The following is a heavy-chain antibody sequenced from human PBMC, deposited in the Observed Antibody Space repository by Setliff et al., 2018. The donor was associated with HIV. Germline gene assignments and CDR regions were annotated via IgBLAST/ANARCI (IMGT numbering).Heavy chain of an antibody. CDR2: ISAGSSLI. Sequence: GGSLRLSCAASGFTFSRYAMTWVRQAPGKGLEWVAYISAGSSLIYYVESVKGRFTISRDNAKNSLYLQMNTLRTEDTAVYYCAKGASLVPRRPHFCYFDYWGQGALVTVSS. V-gene: IGHV3-48*01. CDR3: AKGASLVPRRPHFCYFDY. D-gene: IGHD3-16*02. CDR1: GFTFSRYA. J-gene: IGHJ4*02.